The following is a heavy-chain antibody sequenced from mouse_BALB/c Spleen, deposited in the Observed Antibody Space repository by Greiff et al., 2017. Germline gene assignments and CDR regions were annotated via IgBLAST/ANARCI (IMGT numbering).Heavy chain of an antibody. J-gene: IGHJ3*01. Sequence: EVQLQESGPSLVKPSQTLSLTCSVTGDSITSGYWNWIRKFPGYKLEYMGYISYGGSTYYNPSLKSRISITRDTSKNQYYLQLNSVTTEDTATYYWQREGGEGGFAYWGQGTLVTVSA. V-gene: IGHV3-8*02. CDR2: ISYGGST. CDR1: GDSITSGY. CDR3: QREGGEGGFAY.